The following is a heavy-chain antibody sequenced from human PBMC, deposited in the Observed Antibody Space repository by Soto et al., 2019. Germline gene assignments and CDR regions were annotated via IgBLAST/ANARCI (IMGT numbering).Heavy chain of an antibody. CDR1: GYTFTSYG. J-gene: IGHJ6*02. D-gene: IGHD2-15*01. V-gene: IGHV1-18*04. CDR3: AREILSPDFYFHGMDV. Sequence: ASVKVSCKASGYTFTSYGISWVRQAPGQGLEWMGWISSKKGNTKYAQKFQGRVTMTTDTSTSTAYMGLRSLRSDDTAVYYCAREILSPDFYFHGMDVWGQGTTVTVS. CDR2: ISSKKGNT.